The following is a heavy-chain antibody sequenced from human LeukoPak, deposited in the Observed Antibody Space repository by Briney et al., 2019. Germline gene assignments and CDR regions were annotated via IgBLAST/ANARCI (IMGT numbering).Heavy chain of an antibody. CDR2: MNQDGSEK. D-gene: IGHD3-9*01. Sequence: PGGSLRLSCAASGFSFRRYWMSWVRQTPGKGLEWVANMNQDGSEKYYVDSVKGRFTISRDNAKNCLYLQMNSLRAEDTAVYYCARPPPNYDILTGYYRDGCYYMDVWGKGTTVTISS. CDR3: ARPPPNYDILTGYYRDGCYYMDV. CDR1: GFSFRRYW. V-gene: IGHV3-7*01. J-gene: IGHJ6*03.